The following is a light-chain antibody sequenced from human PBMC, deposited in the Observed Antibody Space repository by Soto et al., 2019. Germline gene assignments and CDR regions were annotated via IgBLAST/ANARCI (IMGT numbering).Light chain of an antibody. CDR1: SSDVGGYNY. CDR2: EVS. CDR3: SSFAGHNPVV. J-gene: IGLJ2*01. Sequence: QSALTQPPSASGSPGQSVTISCTGTSSDVGGYNYVSWYQQHPGKAPKLMISEVSKRPSGVPDRFSGSDSGNTASLPVSGPPAEHESVFYRSSFAGHNPVVFGGGTKLTVL. V-gene: IGLV2-8*01.